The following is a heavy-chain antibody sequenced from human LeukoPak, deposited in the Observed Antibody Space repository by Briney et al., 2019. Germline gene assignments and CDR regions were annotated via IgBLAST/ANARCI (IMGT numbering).Heavy chain of an antibody. V-gene: IGHV4-59*01. Sequence: SETLSLTCTVSGGSISSYYWSWIRQSPGKGLEWIGYVHYSGDTNYKPSLKSRLTMSIDTSKNQFSLSLTSVTAADTAVYYCAGTTAPVDRWGQGTLVTVSS. J-gene: IGHJ5*02. CDR3: AGTTAPVDR. CDR1: GGSISSYY. CDR2: VHYSGDT. D-gene: IGHD1-1*01.